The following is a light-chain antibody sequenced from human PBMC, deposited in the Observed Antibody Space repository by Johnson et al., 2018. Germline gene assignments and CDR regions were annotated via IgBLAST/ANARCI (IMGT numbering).Light chain of an antibody. CDR3: GTWDSNLSAGNG. CDR1: SSNIGNNY. Sequence: QSVLTQPPSVSAAPGQKVTISCSGSSSNIGNNYVSWYQQLPGTAPKLLIYENNKRPSGIPDRFSGSKSGTSATLGITGLQTGDEADYSCGTWDSNLSAGNGSGTGTTVTAL. V-gene: IGLV1-51*02. J-gene: IGLJ1*01. CDR2: ENN.